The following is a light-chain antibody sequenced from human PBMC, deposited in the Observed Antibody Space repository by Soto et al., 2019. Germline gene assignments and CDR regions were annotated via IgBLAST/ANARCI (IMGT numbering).Light chain of an antibody. CDR3: QQYNNWPLYT. V-gene: IGKV3-15*01. Sequence: EIVMTQSPATLSVSPGERATLSCRASQSVSSNLAWYQQKPGQAPRLLIYGATTRATGMPARFSGSVSGTAFTLPISSLQSEDFAVYYCQQYNNWPLYTFGQGTKLEIK. CDR1: QSVSSN. CDR2: GAT. J-gene: IGKJ2*01.